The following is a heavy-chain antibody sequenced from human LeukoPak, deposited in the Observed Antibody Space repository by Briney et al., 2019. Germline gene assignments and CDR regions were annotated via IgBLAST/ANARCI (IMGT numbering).Heavy chain of an antibody. CDR2: IYYSGSN. CDR1: GGSLSSYY. V-gene: IGHV4-59*01. J-gene: IGHJ4*02. D-gene: IGHD3-9*01. Sequence: PETLSLTCTVSGGSLSSYYWSWIRQPPGKGLEGIGYIYYSGSNNYNPSLMSRGTISVNTSKTHFSLKLSSVTAANTAVYYGARAHILTGYAFDYWGQGTLVTVSS. CDR3: ARAHILTGYAFDY.